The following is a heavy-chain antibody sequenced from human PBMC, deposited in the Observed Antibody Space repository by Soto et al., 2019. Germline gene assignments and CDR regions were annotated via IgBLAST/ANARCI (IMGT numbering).Heavy chain of an antibody. CDR2: ISSNGGST. D-gene: IGHD5-18*01. J-gene: IGHJ4*02. CDR3: VKDRITYRYGYNYYFDY. Sequence: PGGSLRLSCSASGFTFSSYAMHWVRQAPGKGLEYVSAISSNGGSTYYADSVKGRFTISRDNSKNTLYLQMSSLRAEDTAVYYCVKDRITYRYGYNYYFDYWGQGTLVTVSS. V-gene: IGHV3-64D*08. CDR1: GFTFSSYA.